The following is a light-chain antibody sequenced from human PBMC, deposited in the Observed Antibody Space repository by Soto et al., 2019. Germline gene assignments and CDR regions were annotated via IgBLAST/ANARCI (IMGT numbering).Light chain of an antibody. V-gene: IGKV3-15*01. CDR2: GAS. CDR1: QSVSGN. CDR3: QQYNNWPQT. Sequence: EIVLTQSPGTLSLSPGAGAPLSCRASQSVSGNYLHWYQQKPGQAPRLLIYGASTRATGIPARFSGSGSGTEFTLTISSLQSEDFAVYYCQQYNNWPQTFGQGTKVDIK. J-gene: IGKJ1*01.